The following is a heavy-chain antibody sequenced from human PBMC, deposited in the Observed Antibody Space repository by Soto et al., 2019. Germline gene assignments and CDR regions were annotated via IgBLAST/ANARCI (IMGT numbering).Heavy chain of an antibody. V-gene: IGHV3-30*03. D-gene: IGHD1-7*01. Sequence: QAQLVESGGGVVQPGRSPRLSCAASEFTFNTYAMHWVRQAPGKGLEWVAVIAYDGNDKYYADSVKGRFTISRDNSKNALYLQMNTLRPEDTATYYCARDVGNYVPYYYGMDVWGQGTTVTVSS. CDR3: ARDVGNYVPYYYGMDV. CDR2: IAYDGNDK. CDR1: EFTFNTYA. J-gene: IGHJ6*02.